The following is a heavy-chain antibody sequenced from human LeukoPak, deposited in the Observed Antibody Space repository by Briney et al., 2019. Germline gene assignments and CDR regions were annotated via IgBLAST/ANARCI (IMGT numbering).Heavy chain of an antibody. Sequence: ASVKVSCKASGYTFTGYYMHWVRQAPGQGLEWMGWISAYNGNTNYAQKLQGRVTMTTDTSTSTAYMELRSLRSDDMAVYYCARRNYGDYWGQGTLVTVSS. CDR3: ARRNYGDY. V-gene: IGHV1-18*03. CDR2: ISAYNGNT. J-gene: IGHJ4*02. D-gene: IGHD4-11*01. CDR1: GYTFTGYY.